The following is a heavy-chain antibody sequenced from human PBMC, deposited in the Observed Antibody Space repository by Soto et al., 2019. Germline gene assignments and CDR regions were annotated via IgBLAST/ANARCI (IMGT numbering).Heavy chain of an antibody. CDR2: MSPNSGAT. CDR1: GYTFTSYD. Sequence: QAQLVQSGAEETKPGASVKVSCKASGYTFTSYDINWVRQATGQGLEWMGWMSPNSGATGYAQKFQGRVTMTRDTSISTVYMELSNLRSEDTAIYYCARGVDNGVDVWGQGSTVTVSS. D-gene: IGHD2-8*01. CDR3: ARGVDNGVDV. J-gene: IGHJ6*02. V-gene: IGHV1-8*01.